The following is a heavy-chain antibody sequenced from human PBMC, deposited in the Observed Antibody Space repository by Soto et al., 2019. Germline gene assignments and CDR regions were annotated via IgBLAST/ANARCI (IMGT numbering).Heavy chain of an antibody. V-gene: IGHV3-21*06. CDR2: ISSSRSYI. J-gene: IGHJ4*02. Sequence: GGSLRLSCAASGFTFSSYSMNWVRQAPGKGLEWVSCISSSRSYIYYADSVKGRFSISRDNAKNSLYLQVNSLRAEDTAVYYCARGNDDYYDSSGYFEYWGQGTQVTVSS. CDR1: GFTFSSYS. CDR3: ARGNDDYYDSSGYFEY. D-gene: IGHD3-22*01.